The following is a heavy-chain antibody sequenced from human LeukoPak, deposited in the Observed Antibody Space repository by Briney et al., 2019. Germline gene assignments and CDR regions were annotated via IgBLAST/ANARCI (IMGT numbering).Heavy chain of an antibody. CDR1: GFTFSSYS. V-gene: IGHV3-21*01. CDR3: ARGPSLYYYDSSGYPYYFDY. CDR2: ISSSSSYI. J-gene: IGHJ4*02. D-gene: IGHD3-22*01. Sequence: GGSLRLSCAASGFTFSSYSMNWVRQAPGKGLEWVSYISSSSSYIYYADSVKGRFTISRDNAKNSLYLQMNSLRGEDTALYYCARGPSLYYYDSSGYPYYFDYWGQGTLVTVSS.